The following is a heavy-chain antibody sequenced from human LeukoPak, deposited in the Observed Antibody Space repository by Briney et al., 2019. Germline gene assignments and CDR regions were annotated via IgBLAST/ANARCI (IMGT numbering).Heavy chain of an antibody. CDR3: ARDLTALLYYDFWSGYPDAAFDI. D-gene: IGHD3-3*01. Sequence: SETLSLTCTVSGGSLSSYYWSWIRQPPGKGLEWIGYIYYSGSTNYNPSLKSRVTISVDTSKNQFSLKLSSVTAADTAVYYCARDLTALLYYDFWSGYPDAAFDIWGQGTMVTVSS. CDR2: IYYSGST. V-gene: IGHV4-59*01. CDR1: GGSLSSYY. J-gene: IGHJ3*02.